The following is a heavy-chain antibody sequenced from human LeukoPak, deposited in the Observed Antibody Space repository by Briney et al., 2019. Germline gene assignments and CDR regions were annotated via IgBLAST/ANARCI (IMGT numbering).Heavy chain of an antibody. J-gene: IGHJ3*01. CDR2: IYPDDSDT. CDR3: ARPNITSYYDSRGYDAFDV. D-gene: IGHD3-22*01. V-gene: IGHV5-51*01. Sequence: GESLEISFKGSGYRFNAYWIARVRQMPGKGLEWMGIIYPDDSDTRYSPSFQGQVTISADKSVRTAYLQWSSLKASDTAMYYCARPNITSYYDSRGYDAFDVWGQGTMVTVSS. CDR1: GYRFNAYW.